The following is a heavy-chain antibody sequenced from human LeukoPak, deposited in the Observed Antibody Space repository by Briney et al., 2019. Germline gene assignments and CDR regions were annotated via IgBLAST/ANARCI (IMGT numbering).Heavy chain of an antibody. D-gene: IGHD6-13*01. CDR2: IIPIFGAA. Sequence: ASVKVSCKASGGTFSSYAVSWVRQAPGQGLEWMGGIIPIFGAANYAQKFQGRVTITADKSTSTAYMELSSLRSEDTAVYYCARDNRAAGWFDPWGQGTLVTVSS. V-gene: IGHV1-69*06. J-gene: IGHJ5*02. CDR3: ARDNRAAGWFDP. CDR1: GGTFSSYA.